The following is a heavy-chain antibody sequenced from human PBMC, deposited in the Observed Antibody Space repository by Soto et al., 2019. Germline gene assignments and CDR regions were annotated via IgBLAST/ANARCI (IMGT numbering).Heavy chain of an antibody. D-gene: IGHD5-18*01. CDR1: GFTFSSYG. V-gene: IGHV3-30*18. J-gene: IGHJ6*02. Sequence: QVQLVESGGGVVQPGRSLRLYCAASGFTFSSYGMHWVRQAPGKGLEWVAVISYDGNNKYYADSVKGRFTISRDNSKYTLFLQMNSLRAEDTAVFYCAKDRNMVNSDYGMDVWGQGTTVTVSS. CDR2: ISYDGNNK. CDR3: AKDRNMVNSDYGMDV.